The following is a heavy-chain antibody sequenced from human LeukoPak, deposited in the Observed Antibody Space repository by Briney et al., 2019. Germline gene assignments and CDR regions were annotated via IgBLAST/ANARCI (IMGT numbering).Heavy chain of an antibody. D-gene: IGHD3-16*01. J-gene: IGHJ4*02. CDR3: ARVLVPAGGGVVDY. CDR1: GYTFTDYY. Sequence: ASVKVSCKASGYTFTDYYMYWVRQAPGHGLEWMGWINSNSGGTNYAQKFQGRVTMTRDTSISTAYMELSSLRSDDTAVYYCARVLVPAGGGVVDYWGQGTLVTVSS. CDR2: INSNSGGT. V-gene: IGHV1-2*02.